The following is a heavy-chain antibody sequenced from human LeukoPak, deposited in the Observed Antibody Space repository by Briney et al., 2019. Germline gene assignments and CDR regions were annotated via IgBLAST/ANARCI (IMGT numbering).Heavy chain of an antibody. CDR2: IDPGDSYT. CDR3: ARRGYSYAYDY. Sequence: GESLKISCKGSGYSFTSYWITLVRQMPGKGLEWMGRIDPGDSYTIYNPSFQGHVTISTDKSIRTAYLQWSSLAASDTAMYYCARRGYSYAYDYWGQGTLVTVSS. D-gene: IGHD5-18*01. J-gene: IGHJ4*02. CDR1: GYSFTSYW. V-gene: IGHV5-10-1*01.